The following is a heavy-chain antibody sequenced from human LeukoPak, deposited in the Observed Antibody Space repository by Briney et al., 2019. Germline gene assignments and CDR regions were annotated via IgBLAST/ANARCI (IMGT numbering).Heavy chain of an antibody. CDR2: IIALFGTA. Sequence: AASVKVSCKASGGTFSSYDISWVRQAPGQGFEWMGGIIALFGTANYAQKFQGRLTITADESTSTAYMELSSLRSEDTAVYYCARIRDGYNSYFFYGMDVWGQGTTVTVSS. J-gene: IGHJ6*02. V-gene: IGHV1-69*13. CDR3: ARIRDGYNSYFFYGMDV. D-gene: IGHD5-24*01. CDR1: GGTFSSYD.